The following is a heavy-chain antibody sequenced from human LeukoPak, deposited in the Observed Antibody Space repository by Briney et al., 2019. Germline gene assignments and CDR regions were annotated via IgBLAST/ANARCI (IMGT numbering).Heavy chain of an antibody. CDR2: INPSAGTT. V-gene: IGHV1-46*01. CDR1: GNTFTNYY. CDR3: AKSGSSSWYVVHYYYYYMDV. D-gene: IGHD6-13*01. Sequence: ASVKVSCKASGNTFTNYYMHWVRQAPGQGLEWMGIINPSAGTTTYAQKFQGRVTMTRDTSTSTVYMELSSLRAEDTAVYYCAKSGSSSWYVVHYYYYYMDVWGKGTTVTISS. J-gene: IGHJ6*03.